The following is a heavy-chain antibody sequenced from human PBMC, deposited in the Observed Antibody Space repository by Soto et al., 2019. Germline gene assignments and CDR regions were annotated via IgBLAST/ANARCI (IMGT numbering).Heavy chain of an antibody. CDR2: IYYSGST. Sequence: SSETLSLTCTVSGGSISRYYWSWIRQSPGKGLEWIGYIYYSGSTHDNPSLNSRVSILIDTSKNQFSLQLSSVTAADTGVYYCARTFRLGNWYVFDYWGQGSLVTVSS. CDR3: ARTFRLGNWYVFDY. D-gene: IGHD1-1*01. V-gene: IGHV4-59*01. CDR1: GGSISRYY. J-gene: IGHJ4*02.